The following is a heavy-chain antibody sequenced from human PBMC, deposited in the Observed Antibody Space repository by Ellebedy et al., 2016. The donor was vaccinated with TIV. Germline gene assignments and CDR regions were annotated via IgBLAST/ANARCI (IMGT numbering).Heavy chain of an antibody. CDR2: INQDGSEK. Sequence: GGSLRLSCAASRFTFSSYWISWVRQAPGKGLEWVANINQDGSEKHYVDSVKGRFTISRDNAKNSLFLQMNSLRAEDTAVYYCATDGSYGDYLSPTHAFVIWGQGTMVTVSS. CDR3: ATDGSYGDYLSPTHAFVI. J-gene: IGHJ3*02. CDR1: RFTFSSYW. D-gene: IGHD4-17*01. V-gene: IGHV3-7*01.